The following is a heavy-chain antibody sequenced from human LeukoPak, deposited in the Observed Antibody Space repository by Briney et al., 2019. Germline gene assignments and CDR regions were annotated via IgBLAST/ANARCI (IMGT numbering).Heavy chain of an antibody. V-gene: IGHV4-59*01. CDR2: IYYSGST. Sequence: SETLSLTCTVSGGSISSYYWSWIRQPPGKGLEWIGYIYYSGSTNYNPSLKSRVTISVDKSKNQFSLKLSSVTAADTAVYYCARDRVARGVYDQWGQGTLVTVSS. D-gene: IGHD3-10*01. CDR3: ARDRVARGVYDQ. J-gene: IGHJ4*02. CDR1: GGSISSYY.